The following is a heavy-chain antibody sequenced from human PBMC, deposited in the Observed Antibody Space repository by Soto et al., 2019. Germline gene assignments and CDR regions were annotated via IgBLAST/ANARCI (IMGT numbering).Heavy chain of an antibody. V-gene: IGHV1-8*01. D-gene: IGHD3-22*01. CDR3: AVVVGWFDAFDI. CDR2: MNPNSGNT. CDR1: GYTFSSYD. J-gene: IGHJ3*02. Sequence: ASVKVSCKASGYTFSSYDINWVRQATGQGLEWMGWMNPNSGNTGYAQKFQGRVTMTRNTSISTAYMELSSLGSEDTAVYYCAVVVGWFDAFDIWGQGTMVTVSS.